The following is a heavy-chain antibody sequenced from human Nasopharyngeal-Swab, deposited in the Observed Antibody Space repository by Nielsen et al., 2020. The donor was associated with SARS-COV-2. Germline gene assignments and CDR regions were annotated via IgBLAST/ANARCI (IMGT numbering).Heavy chain of an antibody. V-gene: IGHV4-59*01. CDR3: ARDSGITIFGVVIISAFDI. CDR1: GGSISSYY. D-gene: IGHD3-3*01. J-gene: IGHJ3*02. CDR2: IYYSGST. Sequence: SETLSLTCTVSGGSISSYYWSWIRQSPGKGLEWIGYIYYSGSTNYNPSLKSRVTISVDTSKNQFSLKLSSVTAADTAVYYCARDSGITIFGVVIISAFDIWGQGTMVTVSS.